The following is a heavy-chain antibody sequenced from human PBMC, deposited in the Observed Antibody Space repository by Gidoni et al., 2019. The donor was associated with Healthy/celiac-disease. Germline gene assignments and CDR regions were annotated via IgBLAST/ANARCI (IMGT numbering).Heavy chain of an antibody. J-gene: IGHJ4*02. CDR3: ARDRYSSGGTDFDY. CDR2: SSSSSSYI. Sequence: EVQLVESGGGLVKPGGSLRLSCAASGFTFSSYSMNWVRQAPGKGLEWVSSSSSSSSYIYYADSVKGRFTISRDNAKNSLYLQMNSLRAEDTAVYYCARDRYSSGGTDFDYWGQGTLVTVSS. D-gene: IGHD6-19*01. V-gene: IGHV3-21*01. CDR1: GFTFSSYS.